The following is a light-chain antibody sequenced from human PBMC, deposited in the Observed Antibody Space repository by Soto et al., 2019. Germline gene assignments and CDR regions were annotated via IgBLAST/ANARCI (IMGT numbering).Light chain of an antibody. CDR1: SSYVGAYDY. V-gene: IGLV2-14*03. CDR3: SSDTSSSTRV. Sequence: QSALPHPASVSGSPGQSITISCTGTSSYVGAYDYVSWYQQHPDKAPKLMIYEVSHRPSGVSNRFYGSKSVNTATLTISGLQAEDEADYYCSSDTSSSTRVFGTCTKVTVL. CDR2: EVS. J-gene: IGLJ1*01.